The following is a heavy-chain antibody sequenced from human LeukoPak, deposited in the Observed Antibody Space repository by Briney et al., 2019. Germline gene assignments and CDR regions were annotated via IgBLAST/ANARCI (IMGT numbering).Heavy chain of an antibody. Sequence: PSESLSLTWTVSGGSISSYYWSWIRQPPGKGLGWIGYIYYSGSTNYNPSLKSRVTISVDTSKNQFSLKLSSVTAADTAVYYCARVVVGRFLERNNWFDPWGQGTLVTVSS. D-gene: IGHD3-3*01. J-gene: IGHJ5*02. CDR2: IYYSGST. V-gene: IGHV4-59*01. CDR3: ARVVVGRFLERNNWFDP. CDR1: GGSISSYY.